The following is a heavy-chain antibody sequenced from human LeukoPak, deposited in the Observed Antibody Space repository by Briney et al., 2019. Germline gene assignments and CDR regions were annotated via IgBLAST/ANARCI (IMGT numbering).Heavy chain of an antibody. J-gene: IGHJ4*01. CDR1: GFTFSSYW. CDR3: ARDGTAAGLYFDL. D-gene: IGHD6-13*01. V-gene: IGHV3-7*01. Sequence: GGSLRLSCAVSGFTFSSYWMNWVRQAPGKGLEWVASIKQDGGEKYYVDSVKDRFTTSRVNAKNSLYLQMSSLRAEDTAVYYCARDGTAAGLYFDLWGQGTLVTVSS. CDR2: IKQDGGEK.